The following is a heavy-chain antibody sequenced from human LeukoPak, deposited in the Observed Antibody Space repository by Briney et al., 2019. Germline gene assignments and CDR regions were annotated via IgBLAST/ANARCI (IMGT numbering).Heavy chain of an antibody. CDR1: GFIFSNYN. D-gene: IGHD6-13*01. Sequence: PGRSLRLSCAASGFIFSNYNMHWVRQAPGKGLDWGALISSDGSNKYYADSVKGRFTLSRDNSKNTLFLQMNSLRAEDTAVYYCARYAWSLGPAPGTPLFDYWGQGTLVTVSS. CDR3: ARYAWSLGPAPGTPLFDY. V-gene: IGHV3-30-3*01. J-gene: IGHJ4*02. CDR2: ISSDGSNK.